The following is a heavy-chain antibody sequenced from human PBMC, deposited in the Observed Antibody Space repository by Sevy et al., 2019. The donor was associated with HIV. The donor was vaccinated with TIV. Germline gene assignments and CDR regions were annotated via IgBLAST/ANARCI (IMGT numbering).Heavy chain of an antibody. V-gene: IGHV4-38-2*01. CDR2: IYHSGST. CDR1: GYSISSGYY. Sequence: SETLSLTCAVSGYSISSGYYWGWIRQPPGKGLEWIGSIYHSGSTYYNPSLKSRVTISVDTSKNQFSPKLSSVTAADTAVYYCARVHPMVRGVIGWFDPWGQGTLVTVSS. J-gene: IGHJ5*02. D-gene: IGHD3-10*01. CDR3: ARVHPMVRGVIGWFDP.